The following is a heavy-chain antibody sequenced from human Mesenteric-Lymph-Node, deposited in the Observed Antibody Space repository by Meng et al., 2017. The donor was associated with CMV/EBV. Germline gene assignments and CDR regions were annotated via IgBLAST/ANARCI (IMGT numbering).Heavy chain of an antibody. Sequence: GESLKISCAASGFIFSDYAMNWVRQAPGKGLEWVSAISGSGGSTYYADSVKGRFTISRDNSKNTLYLQMNSLRAEDTAVYYCASICSSTSCYSRSPSYYYYYGMDVWGQGTTVTVSS. D-gene: IGHD2-2*01. CDR1: GFIFSDYA. J-gene: IGHJ6*02. V-gene: IGHV3-23*01. CDR2: ISGSGGST. CDR3: ASICSSTSCYSRSPSYYYYYGMDV.